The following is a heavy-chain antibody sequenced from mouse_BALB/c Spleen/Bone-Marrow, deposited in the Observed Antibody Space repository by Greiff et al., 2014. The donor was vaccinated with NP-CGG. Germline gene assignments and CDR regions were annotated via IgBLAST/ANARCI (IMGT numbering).Heavy chain of an antibody. D-gene: IGHD2-3*01. CDR1: GYSFTGYY. V-gene: IGHV1S34*01. CDR2: ISCYNGAI. Sequence: LLKTGASVKISCKASGYSFTGYYMHWVKQSPGKSLEWIGYISCYNGAISYDQKFKGKATFTVDTSSSTAYMQFNSLTSEDSAVYYGARGDGYYVDFDYWGQGTTLTVSS. CDR3: ARGDGYYVDFDY. J-gene: IGHJ2*01.